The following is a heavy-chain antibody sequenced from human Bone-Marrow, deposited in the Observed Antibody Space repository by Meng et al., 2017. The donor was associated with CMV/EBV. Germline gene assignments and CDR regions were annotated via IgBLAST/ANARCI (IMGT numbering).Heavy chain of an antibody. CDR1: GYTFTNYW. J-gene: IGHJ4*02. D-gene: IGHD2-21*01. CDR3: ARGFTGPYSGAYDY. Sequence: GGSLRLSCKASGYTFTNYWLAWVRQMPGKGLEWLGIIYPGDSDTRYSPSFQGQVTISSDKSISTAYLQWSSLKASGTAMYYCARGFTGPYSGAYDYWGRGTLVTVSS. CDR2: IYPGDSDT. V-gene: IGHV5-51*01.